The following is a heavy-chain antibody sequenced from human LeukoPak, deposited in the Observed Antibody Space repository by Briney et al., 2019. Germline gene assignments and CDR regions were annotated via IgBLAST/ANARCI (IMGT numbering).Heavy chain of an antibody. D-gene: IGHD5-24*01. CDR1: GGTFSIYA. J-gene: IGHJ4*02. CDR3: ARDLRGRDGYNYFDY. Sequence: SVKVSCKVSGGTFSIYAISWVRQAPGQGLEWMGGIIPIFGTANYAQKFQGRVTITADESTSTAYMELSSLRSEDTAVYYCARDLRGRDGYNYFDYWGQGTLVTVSS. CDR2: IIPIFGTA. V-gene: IGHV1-69*13.